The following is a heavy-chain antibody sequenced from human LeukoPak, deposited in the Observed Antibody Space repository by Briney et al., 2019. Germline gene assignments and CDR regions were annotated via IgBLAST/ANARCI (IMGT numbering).Heavy chain of an antibody. CDR3: ARVGQQPIKYFDY. CDR1: GGSISSYY. D-gene: IGHD6-13*01. Sequence: PSETLSLTCTVSGGSISSYYWSWIRQPPGKGLEWIGYISYSGRTNYNPSLKSRVTISVDTSKNQFSLKLSSVTAADTAVYYCARVGQQPIKYFDYWGQGTLVTVSA. V-gene: IGHV4-59*01. J-gene: IGHJ4*02. CDR2: ISYSGRT.